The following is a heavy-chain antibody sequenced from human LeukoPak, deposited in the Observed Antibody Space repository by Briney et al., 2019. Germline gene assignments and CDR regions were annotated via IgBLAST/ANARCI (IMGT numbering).Heavy chain of an antibody. Sequence: PGGSLRLSCAASGFTFSSYEMNWVRQAPGKGLEWVSYITSSGRSIYYPDSVKGRFTVSRDNAKNSLFLQMNSLRAEDTALYYFAREGAADNFDFWGQGTLVTVSS. D-gene: IGHD6-13*01. J-gene: IGHJ4*02. CDR1: GFTFSSYE. V-gene: IGHV3-48*03. CDR2: ITSSGRSI. CDR3: AREGAADNFDF.